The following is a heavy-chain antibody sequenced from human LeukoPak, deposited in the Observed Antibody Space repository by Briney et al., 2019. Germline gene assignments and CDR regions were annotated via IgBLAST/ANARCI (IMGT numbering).Heavy chain of an antibody. CDR1: GDSITSYY. CDR2: MYHSGTT. V-gene: IGHV4-59*01. Sequence: SETLSLTCTVSGDSITSYYWTWIRQPPGKGLEWIGYMYHSGTTSNNPSLKSRVTISADTSKNQFSLKVRSVTAADTAVYYCARGLGWGATIFDYWGQGALVTVSS. CDR3: ARGLGWGATIFDY. J-gene: IGHJ4*02. D-gene: IGHD1-26*01.